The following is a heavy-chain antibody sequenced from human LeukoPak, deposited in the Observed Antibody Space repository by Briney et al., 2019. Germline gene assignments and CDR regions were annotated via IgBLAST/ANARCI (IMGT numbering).Heavy chain of an antibody. CDR3: ATGPSSTSWEVYFQH. D-gene: IGHD2-2*01. Sequence: GGSLRLSCAASGFTFSSYGMHWVRQAPGKGLEWVAFIRYDGSNKYYADSVKGRFTISRDNSKNTLYLQMNSLRAEDMALYYCATGPSSTSWEVYFQHWGQGTLVTVSS. J-gene: IGHJ1*01. V-gene: IGHV3-30*02. CDR2: IRYDGSNK. CDR1: GFTFSSYG.